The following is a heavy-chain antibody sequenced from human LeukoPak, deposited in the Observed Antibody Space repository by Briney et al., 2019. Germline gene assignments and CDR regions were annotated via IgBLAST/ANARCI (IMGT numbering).Heavy chain of an antibody. CDR1: GYTFTGYY. CDR3: ARSITYSSSSSAGMDV. Sequence: ASVKVSCKASGYTFTGYYMHWVRQAPGQGLEWMGWINPNSGGTNYAQKFQGWVTMTRDTSISTAYMELSRLRSDDTAVYYCARSITYSSSSSAGMDVWGQGTTVTVSS. D-gene: IGHD6-13*01. J-gene: IGHJ6*02. V-gene: IGHV1-2*04. CDR2: INPNSGGT.